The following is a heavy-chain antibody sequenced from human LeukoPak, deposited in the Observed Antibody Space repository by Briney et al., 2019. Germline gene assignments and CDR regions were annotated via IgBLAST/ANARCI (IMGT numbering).Heavy chain of an antibody. CDR2: IYTSGST. Sequence: SQTLSLTCTVSGGSISSGSYYWSWIRQPAGKGLEWIGRIYTSGSTNYNPSLKSRVTISVDTSKNQFSLKLSSVTAADTAVYYCATTYYCDSSGYYYDNDYWGQGTLVTVSS. D-gene: IGHD3-22*01. J-gene: IGHJ4*02. CDR3: ATTYYCDSSGYYYDNDY. V-gene: IGHV4-61*02. CDR1: GGSISSGSYY.